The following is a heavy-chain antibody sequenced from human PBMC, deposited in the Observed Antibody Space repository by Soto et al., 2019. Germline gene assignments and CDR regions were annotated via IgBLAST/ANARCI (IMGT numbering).Heavy chain of an antibody. CDR3: VRGIPTQYSSNWLYWYFDL. CDR1: GFVYSNYA. V-gene: IGHV3-33*01. Sequence: VQLLESGGGVVPPGRSLRLSCAASGFVYSNYAMHWVRLSPGEGLEWVALIWKDGTKKYYVDSVKGRFTISRDNSQNTLNLQMDSLRVEETAVDFCVRGIPTQYSSNWLYWYFDLWGRGTPVTVSS. J-gene: IGHJ2*01. D-gene: IGHD6-13*01. CDR2: IWKDGTKK.